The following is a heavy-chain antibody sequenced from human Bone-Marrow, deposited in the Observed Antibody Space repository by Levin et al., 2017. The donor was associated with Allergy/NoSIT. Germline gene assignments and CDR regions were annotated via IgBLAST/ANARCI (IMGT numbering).Heavy chain of an antibody. CDR1: GFIFSDFY. J-gene: IGHJ4*02. CDR3: ARRRSAVDY. Sequence: RGESLKISCAASGFIFSDFYMSWIRQAPGKGLEWISYINSSGNTIYYADSVKGRFTISRDNAKNSLYLQMNSLRADDTAVYYCARRRSAVDYWGQGTLVTVSS. CDR2: INSSGNTI. V-gene: IGHV3-11*01.